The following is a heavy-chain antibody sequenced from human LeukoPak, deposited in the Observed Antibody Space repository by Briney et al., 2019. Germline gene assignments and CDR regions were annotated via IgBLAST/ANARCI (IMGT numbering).Heavy chain of an antibody. Sequence: PGGSVRLSCAASGFTLSSYWMLWVRQIPGKGWEGVAKIKRDGSEQYYVDSVKGRFTISKDNAKNSLYLQMNSLRAEDTAVYYCARDSLERYYFDYCGQGTLVTVSS. CDR3: ARDSLERYYFDY. J-gene: IGHJ4*02. V-gene: IGHV3-7*04. D-gene: IGHD1-1*01. CDR1: GFTLSSYW. CDR2: IKRDGSEQ.